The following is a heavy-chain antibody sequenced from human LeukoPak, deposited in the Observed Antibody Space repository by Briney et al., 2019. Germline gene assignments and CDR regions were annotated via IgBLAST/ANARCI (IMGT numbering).Heavy chain of an antibody. Sequence: GGSLRLSCAASGFTFSSYGMHWVRQAPGKGLEWVAVISYDGSNKYYADSVKGRFTISRDNSKNTLYLQMNSLRAEDTAVYYCAKDLSTTTVIHVGRFDPWGQGTLVTVSS. J-gene: IGHJ5*02. CDR2: ISYDGSNK. D-gene: IGHD4-11*01. CDR3: AKDLSTTTVIHVGRFDP. V-gene: IGHV3-30*18. CDR1: GFTFSSYG.